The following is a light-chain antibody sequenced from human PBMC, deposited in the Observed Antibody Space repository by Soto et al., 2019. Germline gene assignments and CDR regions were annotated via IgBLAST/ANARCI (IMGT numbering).Light chain of an antibody. V-gene: IGKV3-11*01. Sequence: EIVLTQSPATLSLSPGERATLSCRASQSVSSNLAWYQQKPGQAPRLLIYDASNRATGIPARFSGSGSGTDFTLTISSLEPADFAVYYCQQRSNFMYTFGQGTKVEIK. CDR2: DAS. CDR1: QSVSSN. J-gene: IGKJ2*01. CDR3: QQRSNFMYT.